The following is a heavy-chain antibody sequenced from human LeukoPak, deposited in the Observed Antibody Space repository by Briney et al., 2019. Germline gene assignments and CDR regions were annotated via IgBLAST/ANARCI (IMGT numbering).Heavy chain of an antibody. V-gene: IGHV3-21*01. Sequence: PGGSLRLSCAASGFTFSSYSMNWVRQAPGKGLEWVSSISSSSSYIYYADSVKGRSTISRDNAKNSLYLQMNSLRAEDTAVYYCARVDSGYDYIYYWGQGTLVTVSS. J-gene: IGHJ4*02. CDR1: GFTFSSYS. CDR3: ARVDSGYDYIYY. D-gene: IGHD5-12*01. CDR2: ISSSSSYI.